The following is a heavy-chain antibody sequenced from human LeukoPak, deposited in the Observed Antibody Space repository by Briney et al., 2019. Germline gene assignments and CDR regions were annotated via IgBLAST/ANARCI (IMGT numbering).Heavy chain of an antibody. V-gene: IGHV5-51*01. CDR3: ARRGGYCSSTSCYLGDWFDP. D-gene: IGHD2-2*01. J-gene: IGHJ5*02. CDR1: GYSFTSYW. Sequence: GESLKISGKGSGYSFTSYWIGWVRQMPGKGLEWMGIINPGDSDTRYSPSFQGQVTISADKSISTAYLQWSSLKASDTAMYYCARRGGYCSSTSCYLGDWFDPWGQGTRVTVSS. CDR2: INPGDSDT.